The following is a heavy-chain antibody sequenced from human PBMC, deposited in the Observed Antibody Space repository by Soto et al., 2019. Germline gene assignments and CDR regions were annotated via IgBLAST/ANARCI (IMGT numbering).Heavy chain of an antibody. D-gene: IGHD2-15*01. J-gene: IGHJ4*02. V-gene: IGHV3-74*01. CDR2: INSDGSTT. Sequence: EVQLVESGGGLVQPGGSLTLSCAASGFTFSTYWMHWVRQAPGKGLVWVSRINSDGSTTDYADSVRGRFTISRDNAKNTLYLQMKSLRAEDTAVYYCARDQGYCSGGSCYVAGYWGQGTLVTVSS. CDR1: GFTFSTYW. CDR3: ARDQGYCSGGSCYVAGY.